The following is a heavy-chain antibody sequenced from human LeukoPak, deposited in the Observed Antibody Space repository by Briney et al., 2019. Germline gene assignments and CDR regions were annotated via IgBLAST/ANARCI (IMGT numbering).Heavy chain of an antibody. CDR3: ARLVRFTMVRGAHFDY. Sequence: SETLSLTCTVSGGSISSSSYFWGWIRQPPGKGLEWIGSIYYSGSTYYNPSLKNRVTISVDTSKNQFSLKLSSVTAADTAVYYCARLVRFTMVRGAHFDYWGQGTLVTDSS. V-gene: IGHV4-39*01. CDR1: GGSISSSSYF. D-gene: IGHD3-10*01. J-gene: IGHJ4*02. CDR2: IYYSGST.